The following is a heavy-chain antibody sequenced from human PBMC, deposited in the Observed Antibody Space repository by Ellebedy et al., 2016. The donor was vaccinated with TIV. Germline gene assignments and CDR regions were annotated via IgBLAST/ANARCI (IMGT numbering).Heavy chain of an antibody. CDR3: VTTYYHDGSSYYPFYFDY. D-gene: IGHD3-22*01. J-gene: IGHJ4*02. CDR2: IKQDGSEK. V-gene: IGHV3-7*03. CDR1: GFTFTTYW. Sequence: GESLKISCAASGFTFTTYWMSWVRQAPGKGLEWVANIKQDGSEKYCVDSVKGRFTISRDNAKNSLYLQMNSLRAEDTAVYYCVTTYYHDGSSYYPFYFDYWGQGTLVTVSS.